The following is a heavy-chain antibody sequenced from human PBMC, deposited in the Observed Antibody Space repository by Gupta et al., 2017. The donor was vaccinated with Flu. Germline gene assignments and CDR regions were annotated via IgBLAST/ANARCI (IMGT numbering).Heavy chain of an antibody. CDR1: GASISSYY. Sequence: QLQLQASGPGLVKPSEPLLLTCTVSGASISSYYWSWIRQPPGKGLEFLVYISPVGGSLYNPSHNSRVTISRDTSKNQFSLSLSSVTAADTADYYCARHEIVAAYRNGMDVWGQGTTVTVSS. V-gene: IGHV4-59*08. CDR2: ISPVGGS. CDR3: ARHEIVAAYRNGMDV. D-gene: IGHD6-13*01. J-gene: IGHJ6*02.